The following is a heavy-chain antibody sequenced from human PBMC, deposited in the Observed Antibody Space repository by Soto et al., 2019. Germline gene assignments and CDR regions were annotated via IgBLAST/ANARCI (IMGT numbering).Heavy chain of an antibody. CDR1: GFTFSSYA. J-gene: IGHJ2*01. V-gene: IGHV3-23*01. Sequence: PGGSLRLSCAASGFTFSSYAMSWVRQAPGKGLEWVSAISGSGGSTYYADSVKGRFTISRDNSKNTLYLQMNSLRAEDTAVYYCAKGNDFWSGYYLPFEKSRYFDLWGRGTLVTVSS. CDR2: ISGSGGST. D-gene: IGHD3-3*01. CDR3: AKGNDFWSGYYLPFEKSRYFDL.